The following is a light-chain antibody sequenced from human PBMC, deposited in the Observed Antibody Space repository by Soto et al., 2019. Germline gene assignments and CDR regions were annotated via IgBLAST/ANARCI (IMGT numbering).Light chain of an antibody. CDR2: AAS. CDR3: QQYCSYLYT. J-gene: IGKJ2*01. V-gene: IGKV1-8*01. Sequence: AIRMTQSPSSLSASTGDRVTITCRASQGISSYLAWYQQKPGKAPKLLIYAASTLQSGDPSRFSGSGSGTDFTLTISCLESEVFATYDCQQYCSYLYTFGQGTKLEIK. CDR1: QGISSY.